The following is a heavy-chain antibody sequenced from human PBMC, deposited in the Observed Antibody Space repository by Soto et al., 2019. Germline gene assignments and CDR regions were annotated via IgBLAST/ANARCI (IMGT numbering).Heavy chain of an antibody. CDR1: GGSISTYY. D-gene: IGHD4-17*01. V-gene: IGHV4-59*01. J-gene: IGHJ4*02. Sequence: SETLSLTCTVSGGSISTYYWSWIRQPLGKGLEWIGYIYYSGIANYNPSLKSRVTISVDTSKNQFSLKLSSVTAADTAVYYCARTTVTRFYFDYWGQGNLVTVSS. CDR2: IYYSGIA. CDR3: ARTTVTRFYFDY.